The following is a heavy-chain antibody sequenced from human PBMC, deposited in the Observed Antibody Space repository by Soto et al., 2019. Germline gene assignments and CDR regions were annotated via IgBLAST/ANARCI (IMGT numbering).Heavy chain of an antibody. D-gene: IGHD6-19*01. J-gene: IGHJ6*02. CDR1: GYSFTSYW. CDR2: IDPSDSYT. V-gene: IGHV5-10-1*01. Sequence: PVESLKISWKGSGYSFTSYWISWVRQMPGKGLEWMGRIDPSDSYTNYSPSFQGHVTTSADKSISTAYLQWSSLKASDTAMYYCARPFVGDSSGPCFGMDVWGQGTTVTVSS. CDR3: ARPFVGDSSGPCFGMDV.